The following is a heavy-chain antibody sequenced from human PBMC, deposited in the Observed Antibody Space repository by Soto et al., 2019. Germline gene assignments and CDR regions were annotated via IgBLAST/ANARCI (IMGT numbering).Heavy chain of an antibody. CDR2: IKSKTDGGTT. Sequence: PGGSLRLSCAASGITFSNAWMNWVRQAPGKGLEWVGRIKSKTDGGTTDYAAPVKGRFTISRDDSTDTVHLQMNSLKTEDTAVYYCTIDPRIPRFFHYWGPGTLVTGSS. D-gene: IGHD2-21*01. V-gene: IGHV3-15*01. CDR3: TIDPRIPRFFHY. J-gene: IGHJ4*02. CDR1: GITFSNAW.